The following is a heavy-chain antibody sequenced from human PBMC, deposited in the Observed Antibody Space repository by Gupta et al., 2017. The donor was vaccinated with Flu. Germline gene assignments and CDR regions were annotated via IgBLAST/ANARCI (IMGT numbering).Heavy chain of an antibody. V-gene: IGHV4-34*01. J-gene: IGHJ4*02. CDR2: INHSGST. CDR3: ARRGWYVVVGPRYYFDY. Sequence: YYWSWIRQPPGKGLEWIGEINHSGSTNYNPSLKSRVTISVDTSKNQFSLKLSSVTAADTAVYYCARRGWYVVVGPRYYFDYWGQGTLVTVSS. CDR1: YY. D-gene: IGHD6-19*01.